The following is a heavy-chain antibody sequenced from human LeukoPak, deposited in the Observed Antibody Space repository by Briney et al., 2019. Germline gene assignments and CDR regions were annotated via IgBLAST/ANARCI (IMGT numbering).Heavy chain of an antibody. CDR2: ISAYNGNT. D-gene: IGHD6-13*01. Sequence: ASVKVSCKASGYTFTSYGISWVRQAPGQGLEWMGWISAYNGNTNYAQKLQGRVTMTTDTSTSTAYMELRSLRSDDKAVYYCAREMTTAAGTVGWFDPWGQGTLVTVSS. J-gene: IGHJ5*02. CDR1: GYTFTSYG. V-gene: IGHV1-18*01. CDR3: AREMTTAAGTVGWFDP.